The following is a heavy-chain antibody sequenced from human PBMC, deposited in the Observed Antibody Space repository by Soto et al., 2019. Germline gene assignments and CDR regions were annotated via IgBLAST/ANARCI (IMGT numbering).Heavy chain of an antibody. CDR2: IYYSGST. CDR3: ARLVDTAMVVDY. V-gene: IGHV4-59*08. CDR1: GGSIRSYY. D-gene: IGHD5-18*01. J-gene: IGHJ4*02. Sequence: PSATLSLTCTVTGGSIRSYYWIWIRQPPGKGREWIGYIYYSGSTNSNPSLKSRVTISVDTSKNQFSLKLSSVTAADTAVYYCARLVDTAMVVDYWGQGTLVTVSS.